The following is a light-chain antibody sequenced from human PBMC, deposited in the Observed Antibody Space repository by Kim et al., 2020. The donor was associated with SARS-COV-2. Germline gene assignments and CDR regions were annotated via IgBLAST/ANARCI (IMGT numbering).Light chain of an antibody. Sequence: QSALTQPASVSGSPGQSITISCTGTSSDVGSYNLVSWYQQHPGKAPKLMIYEGSKRPSGVSNRFSGSKSGNTASLTISGLQAEGEADYYCCSYAGSSVFGTGTKVTVL. J-gene: IGLJ1*01. CDR1: SSDVGSYNL. V-gene: IGLV2-23*01. CDR3: CSYAGSSV. CDR2: EGS.